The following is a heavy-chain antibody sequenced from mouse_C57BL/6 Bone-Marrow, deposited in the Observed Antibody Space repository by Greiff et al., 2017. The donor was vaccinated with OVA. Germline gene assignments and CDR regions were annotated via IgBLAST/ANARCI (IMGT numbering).Heavy chain of an antibody. Sequence: VQLQQSGPELVKPGASVKISCKASGYTFTDYYMNWVKQSHGKSLEWIGDINPNNGGTSYNQKFKGKATLTVDKSSSTAYMELRSLTSEDSAVYYCARLLLRSLDFDYWGQGTTLTVSS. V-gene: IGHV1-26*01. D-gene: IGHD1-1*01. J-gene: IGHJ2*01. CDR1: GYTFTDYY. CDR2: INPNNGGT. CDR3: ARLLLRSLDFDY.